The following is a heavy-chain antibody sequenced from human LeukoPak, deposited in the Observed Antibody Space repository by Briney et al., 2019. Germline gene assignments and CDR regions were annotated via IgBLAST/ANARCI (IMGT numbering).Heavy chain of an antibody. CDR3: ARGSGFDY. Sequence: PGGSLRLSCAASGFTFSSYEMTWVRQAPGKGLEWISYISSSGSTTYYADSVKGRFTMSRDNAKRSVYLQMNSLRAEDTAIYYCARGSGFDYWGQGTLVTVSS. V-gene: IGHV3-48*03. J-gene: IGHJ4*02. CDR1: GFTFSSYE. CDR2: ISSSGSTT.